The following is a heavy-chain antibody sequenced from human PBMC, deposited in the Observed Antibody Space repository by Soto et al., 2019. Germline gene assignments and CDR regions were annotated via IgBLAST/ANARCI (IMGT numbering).Heavy chain of an antibody. CDR3: ARSGSQIDAFDI. CDR2: IIPIFGTA. J-gene: IGHJ3*02. Sequence: SVKVSCKASGGTFSSYAISWVRQAPGQGLEWMGGIIPIFGTANYAQKFQGRVTITADESTSTAYMELSSLRSEDTAVYYCARSGSQIDAFDIWGQGTMVTVSS. D-gene: IGHD1-26*01. V-gene: IGHV1-69*13. CDR1: GGTFSSYA.